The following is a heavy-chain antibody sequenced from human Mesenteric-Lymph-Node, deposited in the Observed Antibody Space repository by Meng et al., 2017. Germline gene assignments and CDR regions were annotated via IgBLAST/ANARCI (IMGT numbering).Heavy chain of an antibody. D-gene: IGHD3-22*01. CDR1: GYTFPGYY. J-gene: IGHJ4*02. CDR3: ARDRLGYYDSSGPVDY. V-gene: IGHV1-2*06. Sequence: HVQLVQSGAEVKKPGASVKVSCKASGYTFPGYYMHWMRQAPGQGLEWMGRINPNTGGTDYAQKFQGRVTMTRDTSIRTDYMELSSLRSDDTAVYYCARDRLGYYDSSGPVDYWGQGTLVTVSS. CDR2: INPNTGGT.